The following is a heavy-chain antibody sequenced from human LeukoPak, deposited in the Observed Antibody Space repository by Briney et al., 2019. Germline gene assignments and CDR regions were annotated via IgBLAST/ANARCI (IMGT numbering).Heavy chain of an antibody. CDR1: GGSISGYY. V-gene: IGHV4-59*01. D-gene: IGHD1-26*01. CDR2: IYYSGNS. J-gene: IGHJ5*02. Sequence: SETLPLTCTVSGGSISGYYWSWIRQPPGKGLEWIGYIYYSGNSNYNPSLKSRVTILADTSKNQFSLRLNSVTAADTAVYYCARSRAFNSGAFDPWGQGSLVTVSS. CDR3: ARSRAFNSGAFDP.